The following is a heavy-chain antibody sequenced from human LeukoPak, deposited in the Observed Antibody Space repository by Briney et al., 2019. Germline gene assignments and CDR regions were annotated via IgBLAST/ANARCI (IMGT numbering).Heavy chain of an antibody. J-gene: IGHJ4*02. Sequence: PSETLSLTCTVSGGSISGDYWSWIRQPPGKGLEWIGYIYYTGHTHYTHSLKSRVTISLDTSKNQFSLKLSSVTAADTAVYYCAGHHPRNTVDFWGQGTLVTVSS. V-gene: IGHV4-59*08. CDR3: AGHHPRNTVDF. CDR2: IYYTGHT. CDR1: GGSISGDY. D-gene: IGHD2/OR15-2a*01.